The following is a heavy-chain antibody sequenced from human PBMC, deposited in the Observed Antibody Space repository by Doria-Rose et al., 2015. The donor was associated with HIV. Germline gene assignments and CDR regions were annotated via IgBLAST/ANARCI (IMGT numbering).Heavy chain of an antibody. J-gene: IGHJ4*02. Sequence: PVLVKPTETLTLTCTVSGVSLSSPGMGVSWIRQPPGKALEWLANIFSDDERSYKTSLKSRLTISRGTSKSQVVLTMTDVDPVDTATYYCARIKSSRWYHKYYFDFWGQGTLVIVSA. CDR3: ARIKSSRWYHKYYFDF. V-gene: IGHV2-26*01. D-gene: IGHD6-13*01. CDR1: GVSLSSPGMG. CDR2: IFSDDER.